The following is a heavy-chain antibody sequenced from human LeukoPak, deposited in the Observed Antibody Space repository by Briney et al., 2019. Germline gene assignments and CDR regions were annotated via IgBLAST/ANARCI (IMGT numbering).Heavy chain of an antibody. Sequence: SETLSLTCTVSGGSISSGSYYWSWIRQPAGKGLEWIGRIFSDGHTNYNPSLKSRVTISTETSKNQFSLSLTSVTAADSAVYSCAKDGLPSHFGVWTSFDPWGQGALVAVSS. CDR3: AKDGLPSHFGVWTSFDP. CDR2: IFSDGHT. V-gene: IGHV4-61*02. D-gene: IGHD2-8*01. CDR1: GGSISSGSYY. J-gene: IGHJ5*02.